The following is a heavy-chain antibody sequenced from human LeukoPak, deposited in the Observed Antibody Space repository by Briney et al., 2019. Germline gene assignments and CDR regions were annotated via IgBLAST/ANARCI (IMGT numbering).Heavy chain of an antibody. D-gene: IGHD1-1*01. V-gene: IGHV3-53*01. Sequence: AGGSLRLSCAASGFTVSSNYVSWVRQAPGKGLEWVSVIYSGGSTYYADSVKGRFTISRDNSKNTLYLQMNSLRAEDTAVYYCTSGLSVRRSNNTPVDYWGQGTLVTVSS. CDR1: GFTVSSNY. CDR2: IYSGGST. CDR3: TSGLSVRRSNNTPVDY. J-gene: IGHJ4*02.